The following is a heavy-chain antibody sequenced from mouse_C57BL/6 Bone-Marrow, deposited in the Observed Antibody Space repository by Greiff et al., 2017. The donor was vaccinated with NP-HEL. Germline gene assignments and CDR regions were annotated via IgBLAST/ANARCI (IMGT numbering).Heavy chain of an antibody. J-gene: IGHJ1*03. D-gene: IGHD1-1*01. CDR3: ASDYYGKHWYFDV. Sequence: EVKLQESGPGLVKPSQSLSLTCSVTGYSITSGYYWNWIRQFPGNKLEWMGYISYDGSNNYNPSLKNRISITRDTSKNQFFLKLNSVTTEDTATYYCASDYYGKHWYFDVWGTGTTVTVSS. CDR2: ISYDGSN. V-gene: IGHV3-6*01. CDR1: GYSITSGYY.